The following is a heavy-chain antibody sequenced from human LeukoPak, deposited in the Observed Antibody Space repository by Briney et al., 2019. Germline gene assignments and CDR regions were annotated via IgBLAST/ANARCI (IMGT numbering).Heavy chain of an antibody. J-gene: IGHJ5*02. Sequence: PSENLSLTCTVSGGSISSYYWSWIRQPAGKGLEWIGRIYTSGSTNYNPSLKSRVTMSVDTSKNQFSLKLSSVTAADTAVYYCAREVMVRGVIITLGNWFDPWGQGTLVTVSS. CDR3: AREVMVRGVIITLGNWFDP. CDR2: IYTSGST. CDR1: GGSISSYY. V-gene: IGHV4-4*07. D-gene: IGHD3-10*01.